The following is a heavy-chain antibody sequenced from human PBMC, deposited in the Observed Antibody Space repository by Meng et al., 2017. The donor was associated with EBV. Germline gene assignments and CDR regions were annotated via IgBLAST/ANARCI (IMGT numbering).Heavy chain of an antibody. CDR2: IHWQSVK. J-gene: IGHJ4*02. CDR3: AQIIAGRPFDY. D-gene: IGHD6-13*01. V-gene: IGHV2-5*01. CDR1: GFFYRLRGWG. Sequence: FSGFFYRLRGWGPGWLPRRLGKALEWLAPIHWQSVKRYSPSLKSRPTIPKDPSQNPLVLTMTNMDPLDAATYYCAQIIAGRPFDYWGQGTLVTVSS.